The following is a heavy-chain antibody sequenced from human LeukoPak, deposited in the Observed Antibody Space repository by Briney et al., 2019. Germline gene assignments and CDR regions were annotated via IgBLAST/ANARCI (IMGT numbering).Heavy chain of an antibody. V-gene: IGHV4-34*01. CDR1: GGSFSGYY. CDR2: INHSGST. CDR3: ARGLGGGTSFQFVWYYYYYMDV. D-gene: IGHD3-16*01. Sequence: PSETLSLTCAVYGGSFSGYYWSWIRQPPGKGLEWIGEINHSGSTNYNPSLKSRVTISVDTSKNQFSLKLSSVTAADTAVYYCARGLGGGTSFQFVWYYYYYMDVWGKGTTVTVSS. J-gene: IGHJ6*03.